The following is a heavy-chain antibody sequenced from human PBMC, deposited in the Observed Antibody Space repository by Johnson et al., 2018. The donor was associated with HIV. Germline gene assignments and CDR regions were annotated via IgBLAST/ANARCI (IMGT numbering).Heavy chain of an antibody. CDR1: EFTLSNAW. D-gene: IGHD3-16*01. Sequence: MLLVESGGGLVKPGGSLRLSCAASEFTLSNAWMSWVRQVPGKGLEWVGRIKRKSDGGTTGYTDSVKGRFTISRDNAKNSLYLQMNNLRAEDTAMYYCAKEKDYGAFDIWGQGTMVTVSS. CDR2: IKRKSDGGTT. V-gene: IGHV3-15*01. CDR3: AKEKDYGAFDI. J-gene: IGHJ3*02.